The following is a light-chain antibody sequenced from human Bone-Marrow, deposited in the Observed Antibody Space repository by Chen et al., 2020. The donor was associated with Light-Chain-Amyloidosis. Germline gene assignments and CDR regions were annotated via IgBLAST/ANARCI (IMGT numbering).Light chain of an antibody. CDR1: NIGSTS. CDR2: DDS. J-gene: IGLJ3*02. V-gene: IGLV3-21*02. CDR3: QVWDRSSDRPV. Sequence: SYVLTQPSSVSVAPGQTATLACGGNNIGSTSEHSYQQPPGHAPLLVVGDDSDRPAGIPERLSGSNAGNTATLTISGVEAGDEADYYCQVWDRSSDRPVFGGGTKLTVL.